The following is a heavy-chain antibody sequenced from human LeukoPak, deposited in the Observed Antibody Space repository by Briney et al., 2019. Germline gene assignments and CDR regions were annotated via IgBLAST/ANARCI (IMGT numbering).Heavy chain of an antibody. Sequence: PGRSLRLSCAASGFTFSSYGMHWVRQAPGKGLEWVAVIWYDGSNKYYADSVKGRFTISRDNSKNTLYLQMNSLRAEDTAVYYCARGLGSYDSNELTWPMISFWGQGTLVTVSS. CDR1: GFTFSSYG. CDR3: ARGLGSYDSNELTWPMISF. J-gene: IGHJ4*02. V-gene: IGHV3-33*01. CDR2: IWYDGSNK. D-gene: IGHD3-22*01.